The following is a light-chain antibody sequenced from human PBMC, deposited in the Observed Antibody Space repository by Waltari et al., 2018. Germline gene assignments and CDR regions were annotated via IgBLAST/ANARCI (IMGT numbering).Light chain of an antibody. CDR3: QQYDRSPRT. CDR1: QTVSKDF. V-gene: IGKV3-20*01. CDR2: GVS. J-gene: IGKJ1*01. Sequence: ENVLTQSPDTLSLSQGERATLSCRASQTVSKDFLSWYQQKPGQPPRLLIYGVSNRATGIPDRFSGSGSGTDFTLTINRLEPEDFAVYYCQQYDRSPRTFGQGTQVDIK.